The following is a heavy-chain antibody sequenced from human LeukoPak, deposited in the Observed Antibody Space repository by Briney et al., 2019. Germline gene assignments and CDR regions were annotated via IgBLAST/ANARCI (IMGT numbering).Heavy chain of an antibody. CDR3: ASGDLVRFDY. CDR1: GFTFSSYA. V-gene: IGHV3-23*01. Sequence: GGSLRLSCAASGFTFSSYAMSWVRQVPGKGPEWVSAISGSGGSTYYADSVKGRFTISRDNSKNTLYLQMNSLRAEDTAVYYCASGDLVRFDYWGQGTLVTVSS. J-gene: IGHJ4*02. D-gene: IGHD4/OR15-4a*01. CDR2: ISGSGGST.